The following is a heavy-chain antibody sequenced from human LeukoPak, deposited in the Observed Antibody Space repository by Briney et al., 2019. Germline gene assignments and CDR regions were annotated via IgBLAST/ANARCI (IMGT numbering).Heavy chain of an antibody. Sequence: SGTLSLTCAVSGGSISSSNWWSWVRQPPGKGLEWIGEIYHSGSTNYNPSLKSRVTISVDTSKNQFSLKLSSVTAADTAVYYCARDFSKVVVAATHLGWFDPWGQGTLVTVSS. J-gene: IGHJ5*02. D-gene: IGHD2-15*01. CDR2: IYHSGST. CDR1: GGSISSSNW. V-gene: IGHV4-4*02. CDR3: ARDFSKVVVAATHLGWFDP.